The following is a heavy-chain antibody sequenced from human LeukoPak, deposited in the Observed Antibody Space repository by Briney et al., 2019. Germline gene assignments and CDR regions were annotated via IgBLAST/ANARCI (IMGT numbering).Heavy chain of an antibody. V-gene: IGHV3-23*01. CDR1: GFTFNKYG. Sequence: GGSLRLSCAASGFTFNKYGMSWVRQAPGKGLEWVSGISGSGSNTYYAESVKDRFIISRDSTKNTLFLQVNSLRVEDTAIYYCAKYVFSYGAGSYLAHWGRGTLVSVSS. D-gene: IGHD3-10*01. CDR3: AKYVFSYGAGSYLAH. J-gene: IGHJ4*02. CDR2: ISGSGSNT.